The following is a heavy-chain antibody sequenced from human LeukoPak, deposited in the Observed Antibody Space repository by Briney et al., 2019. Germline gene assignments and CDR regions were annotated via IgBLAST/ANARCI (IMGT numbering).Heavy chain of an antibody. J-gene: IGHJ4*02. CDR1: GGSISSSSYY. V-gene: IGHV4-39*01. CDR3: KQKTAYEIFHY. Sequence: PSETLSLTCPLSGGSISSSSYYCGWIRQPPGKGLEWIGSIYYSGSTYYNPSLKSRVTISVDTSKNQFSLKLSSVTAADTAVFFFKQKTAYEIFHYWGQGTLVTVSS. CDR2: IYYSGST. D-gene: IGHD2-21*01.